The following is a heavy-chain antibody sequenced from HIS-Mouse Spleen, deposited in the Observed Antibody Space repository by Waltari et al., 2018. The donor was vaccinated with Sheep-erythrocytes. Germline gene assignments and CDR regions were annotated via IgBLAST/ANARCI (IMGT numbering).Heavy chain of an antibody. CDR2: MISSSSYI. CDR3: ARAGYSGEYYFDY. D-gene: IGHD5-12*01. V-gene: IGHV3-21*01. CDR1: GFTFSSYS. J-gene: IGHJ4*02. Sequence: EVQLVESGGCLVKPGGSLRLSCAASGFTFSSYSMNWVRQAPGKGLEWVSSMISSSSYIYYADSVKGRFTISRDNAKNSLYLQMNSLRAEDTAVYYCARAGYSGEYYFDYWGQGTLVTVSS.